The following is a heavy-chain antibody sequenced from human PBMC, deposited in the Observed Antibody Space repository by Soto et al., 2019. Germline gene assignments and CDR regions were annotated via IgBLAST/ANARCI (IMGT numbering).Heavy chain of an antibody. CDR2: VSYSGNT. CDR3: ARRKREQICSAVCCYVTY. Sequence: QSQLQESGPGLVKASETLSLTCTVSGGSMPSSSYYWGLIRQPPGKGLAWIGSVSYSGNTYYNPSLYVRVTIAVDTSKVQFTPRPTSVTAAATAVYYCARRKREQICSAVCCYVTYGGEGAQVTVTS. CDR1: GGSMPSSSYY. D-gene: IGHD2-15*01. V-gene: IGHV4-39*01. J-gene: IGHJ4*02.